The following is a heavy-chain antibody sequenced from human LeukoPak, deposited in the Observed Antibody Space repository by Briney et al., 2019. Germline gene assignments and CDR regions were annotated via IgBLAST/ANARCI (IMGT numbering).Heavy chain of an antibody. CDR1: GYTFTGYY. Sequence: ASVKVSCKPSGYTFTGYYIHWVRQAPGQGLDWMGWINPSSGGTNYPQKFQGRVTMTRDTSLSTAYMELSGLRSDDTAVYYCARGVVAATFYYYIDVWGKGTTVTVSS. D-gene: IGHD2-15*01. CDR3: ARGVVAATFYYYIDV. V-gene: IGHV1-2*02. J-gene: IGHJ6*03. CDR2: INPSSGGT.